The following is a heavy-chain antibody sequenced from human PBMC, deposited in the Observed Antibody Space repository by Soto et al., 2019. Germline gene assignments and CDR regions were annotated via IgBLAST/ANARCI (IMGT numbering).Heavy chain of an antibody. J-gene: IGHJ5*01. V-gene: IGHV3-74*01. CDR2: MTPDGNIT. CDR3: AREPWGVSGTPYDS. Sequence: GGSLRISCEAPGFWFRRHALHWIRQAPGEGLVWVSRMTPDGNITNYADSVKGRFTISRDNSKNTLFLRMNGLRAEDPAVYYYAREPWGVSGTPYDSGGQGTVVTVSS. D-gene: IGHD3-10*01. CDR1: GFWFRRHA.